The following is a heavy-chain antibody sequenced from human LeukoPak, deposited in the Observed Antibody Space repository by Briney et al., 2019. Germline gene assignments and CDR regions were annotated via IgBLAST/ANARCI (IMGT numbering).Heavy chain of an antibody. CDR3: ARGEQAGLWFGDTAFHH. CDR1: GYTLTSFS. CDR2: TIPILGIP. V-gene: IGHV1-69*10. D-gene: IGHD3-10*01. Sequence: SVKVSCKASGYTLTSFSISWVRQAPGQGLEWMGGTIPILGIPNYAQKFQGRVTITADESTSTANMELSSLRSEDTAVYYCARGEQAGLWFGDTAFHHWGQGTLVTVSS. J-gene: IGHJ1*01.